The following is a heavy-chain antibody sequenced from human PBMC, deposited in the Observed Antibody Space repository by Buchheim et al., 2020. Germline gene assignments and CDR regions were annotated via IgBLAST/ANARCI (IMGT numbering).Heavy chain of an antibody. D-gene: IGHD4-11*01. CDR2: ISSDGSKK. CDR1: GFTFINYG. V-gene: IGHV3-30*18. J-gene: IGHJ4*02. CDR3: VKFGFRAVSFDY. Sequence: QVQVVESGGGVVQPGRSLRLSCAASGFTFINYGMHWVRQAPGKGLEYVAIISSDGSKKYYADSVKGRFTLSRDNSKNRVDLQMNSLRAEDTAVYYCVKFGFRAVSFDYWGQGT.